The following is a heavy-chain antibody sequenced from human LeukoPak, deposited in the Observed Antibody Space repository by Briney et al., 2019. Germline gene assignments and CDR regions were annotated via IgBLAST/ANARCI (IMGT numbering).Heavy chain of an antibody. Sequence: SVKVSCKASGGTFSSYAISWLRQAPGQGLEWMGGIIPIFGTANYAQKFQGRVTITTDESTSTAYMELSSLRSEDTAVYYCARSGLGPTAQTGIVHPWGQGTLVTVSS. D-gene: IGHD1-26*01. CDR1: GGTFSSYA. J-gene: IGHJ5*02. CDR3: ARSGLGPTAQTGIVHP. CDR2: IIPIFGTA. V-gene: IGHV1-69*05.